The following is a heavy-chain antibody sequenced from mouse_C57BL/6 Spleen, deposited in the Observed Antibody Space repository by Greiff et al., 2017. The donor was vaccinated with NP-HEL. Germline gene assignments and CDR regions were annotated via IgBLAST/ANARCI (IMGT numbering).Heavy chain of an antibody. V-gene: IGHV1-81*01. D-gene: IGHD1-1*01. J-gene: IGHJ4*01. CDR3: ANYYGKNYAMDY. CDR2: IYPRSGNT. Sequence: QVQLQQSGAEPARPGASVKLSCKASGYTFTSYGISWVKQRPGQGLEWIGEIYPRSGNTYYNEKFKGKATLTADKSSSTAYMELRSLTSEDSAVYFCANYYGKNYAMDYWGQGTSVTVSS. CDR1: GYTFTSYG.